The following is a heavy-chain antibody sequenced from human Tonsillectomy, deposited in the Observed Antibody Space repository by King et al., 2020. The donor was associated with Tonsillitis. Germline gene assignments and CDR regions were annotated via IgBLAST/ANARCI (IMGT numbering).Heavy chain of an antibody. CDR2: FVPLFGTA. D-gene: IGHD3-16*02. CDR3: ARGGPLSNIFDV. J-gene: IGHJ3*01. V-gene: IGHV1-69*12. CDR1: GGTFSSYA. Sequence: QLVQSGTEVKKPGSSVKVSCKASGGTFSSYAIRWVRQAPGQGLEWMGGFVPLFGTANYAQKFQGRVTITADESTSTAYRELSSLRSEDTAVYYCARGGPLSNIFDVWGQGTMVTVSS.